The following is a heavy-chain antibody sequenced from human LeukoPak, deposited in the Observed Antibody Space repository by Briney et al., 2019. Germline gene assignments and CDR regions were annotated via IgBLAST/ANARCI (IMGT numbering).Heavy chain of an antibody. CDR1: GYTFTGYY. CDR3: ASGVYYDSSGYSFDY. V-gene: IGHV1-2*06. CDR2: INPNSGGT. D-gene: IGHD3-22*01. J-gene: IGHJ4*02. Sequence: ASVKVSCKASGYTFTGYYMHWVRQAPGQGLEWMGRINPNSGGTNYAQKFQGGVTMTRDTSISTAYMELSRLRSDDTAVYYCASGVYYDSSGYSFDYWGQGTLVTVSS.